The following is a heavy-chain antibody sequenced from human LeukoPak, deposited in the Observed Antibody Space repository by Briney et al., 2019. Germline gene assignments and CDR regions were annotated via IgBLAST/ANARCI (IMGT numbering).Heavy chain of an antibody. CDR1: GNSIRSSSYY. D-gene: IGHD3-22*01. CDR2: IYYSGST. CDR3: ASRYYYDTRGYFLH. Sequence: SETLSLTCTVSGNSIRSSSYYWGWIRQSPEKGLERIGSIYYSGSTYYSASFKSRVTISVDTSQNQFSLKLRSVTAADRAVYYCASRYYYDTRGYFLHWGQGTLVTVSS. J-gene: IGHJ1*01. V-gene: IGHV4-39*01.